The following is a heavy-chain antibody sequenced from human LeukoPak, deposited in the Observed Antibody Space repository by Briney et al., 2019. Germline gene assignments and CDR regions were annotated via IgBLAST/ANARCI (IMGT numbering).Heavy chain of an antibody. J-gene: IGHJ4*02. CDR3: ARVSYGSSWSDY. V-gene: IGHV3-48*02. D-gene: IGHD6-13*01. Sequence: GGSLRLSCAASGFTFSNYNMNWVRQGLGKGLEWVSYISSGSTTIYYADSVQGRFTISRDNAKNSLYLQMKSLTDEDTAVYYCARVSYGSSWSDYWGQGTLVTVSS. CDR1: GFTFSNYN. CDR2: ISSGSTTI.